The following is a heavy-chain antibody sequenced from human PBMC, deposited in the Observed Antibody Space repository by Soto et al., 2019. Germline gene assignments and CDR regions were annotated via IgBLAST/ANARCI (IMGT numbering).Heavy chain of an antibody. CDR1: GFTFSSYG. J-gene: IGHJ4*02. Sequence: GGSLRLSCAASGFTFSSYGMHWVRQAPGKGLEWVAVISYDGSNKYYADSVKGRFTISRDNSKNTLYLQMNSLRAEDTAVYYCAKGRGKFCSGGSCYHDYWGQGTLVTVSS. V-gene: IGHV3-30*18. CDR2: ISYDGSNK. CDR3: AKGRGKFCSGGSCYHDY. D-gene: IGHD2-15*01.